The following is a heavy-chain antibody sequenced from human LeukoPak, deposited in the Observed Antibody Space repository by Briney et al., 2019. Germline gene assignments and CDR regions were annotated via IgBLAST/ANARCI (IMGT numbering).Heavy chain of an antibody. CDR3: AREGSRGSGYPYYYYYMDV. V-gene: IGHV3-20*04. CDR2: INWNGGST. Sequence: GGSLRLSCAASGFTFDDYGMSWVRQAPGKGLEWVSGINWNGGSTGYADSVKGRFTISRDNAKNSLYLQMNSLRAEDTALYYCAREGSRGSGYPYYYYYMDVWGKGTTVTVSS. J-gene: IGHJ6*03. D-gene: IGHD3-3*01. CDR1: GFTFDDYG.